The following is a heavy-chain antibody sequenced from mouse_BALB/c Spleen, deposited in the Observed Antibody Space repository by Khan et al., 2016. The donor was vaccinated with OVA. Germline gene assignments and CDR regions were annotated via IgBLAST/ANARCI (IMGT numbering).Heavy chain of an antibody. J-gene: IGHJ3*01. Sequence: VQLQQSGPELVKPGASVKMSSKALGYTFTSYVMPWVKQKPGLGLDWIGYIFPFIVVTKSIDKFKAKSTLTSTKSSSTDYMELNSLTSEYSAVYYCAPVGTYYVSVAFWGQGTLVTVSP. CDR1: GYTFTSYV. CDR3: APVGTYYVSVAF. CDR2: IFPFIVVT. V-gene: IGHV1S136*01. D-gene: IGHD1-1*01.